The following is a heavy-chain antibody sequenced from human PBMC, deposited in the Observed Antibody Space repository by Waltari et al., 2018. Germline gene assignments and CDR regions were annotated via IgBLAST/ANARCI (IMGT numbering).Heavy chain of an antibody. CDR3: AXXXGVPXPLTNPRDVPXADLYYNXEMDV. CDR2: INHRGNT. D-gene: IGHD1-26*01. CDR1: GESFSDXY. V-gene: IGHV4-34*02. Sequence: QVQLXQWGAGLLKPSETLSLTXAVYGESFSDXYWTWXRQPPXKGLEWIGEINHRGNTNYNPSLESRVXISVDTSKXQFSXNLXSLTAXDXAVYYCAXXXGVPXPLTNPRDVPXADLYYNXEMDVWGQGXTVTVSS. J-gene: IGHJ6*02.